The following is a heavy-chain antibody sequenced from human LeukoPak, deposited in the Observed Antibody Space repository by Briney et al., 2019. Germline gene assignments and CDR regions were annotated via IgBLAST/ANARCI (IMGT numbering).Heavy chain of an antibody. Sequence: GGSLRLSCAASGSTFSSYWMSWVRQAPGKGLEWVANIKEDESEKYYRDSVKGRFTISRDNAKNSLYLQMNSLRAEDTAVYYCARVRVITPTYGMDVWGQGTTVTVSS. V-gene: IGHV3-7*01. CDR1: GSTFSSYW. CDR3: ARVRVITPTYGMDV. J-gene: IGHJ6*02. CDR2: IKEDESEK. D-gene: IGHD4-23*01.